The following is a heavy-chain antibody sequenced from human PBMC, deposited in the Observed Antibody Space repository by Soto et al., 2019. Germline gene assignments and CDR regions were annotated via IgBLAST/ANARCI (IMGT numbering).Heavy chain of an antibody. Sequence: SETLSLTCTVSGGSISTYYWSWIRQPPGKGLEWIGYIYYSETTNYNPSLKSRVSISVDTSKKQFSLKVSSVTAADTAVYYCERGQMASIMDRWGKGNLVTVSS. CDR2: IYYSETT. CDR3: ERGQMASIMDR. D-gene: IGHD2-8*01. V-gene: IGHV4-59*01. J-gene: IGHJ4*02. CDR1: GGSISTYY.